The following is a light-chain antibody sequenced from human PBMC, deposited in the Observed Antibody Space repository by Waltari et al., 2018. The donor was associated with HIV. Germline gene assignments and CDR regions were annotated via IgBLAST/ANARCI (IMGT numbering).Light chain of an antibody. V-gene: IGKV3-20*01. CDR3: HQYGTSPQT. Sequence: EIVLTQSPRTLSLSPGERATLSCRASQTVTSNYLAWYQVKPGQAPRLLIYGASIRATGVPDRCSGSGSGKDFTLTIGRLEPEDFAVYYCHQYGTSPQTFGQGSKVEIK. CDR1: QTVTSNY. CDR2: GAS. J-gene: IGKJ2*01.